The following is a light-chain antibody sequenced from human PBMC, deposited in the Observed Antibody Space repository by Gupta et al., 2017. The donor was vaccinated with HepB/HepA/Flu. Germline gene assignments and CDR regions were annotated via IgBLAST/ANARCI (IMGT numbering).Light chain of an antibody. CDR1: QVGGSY. CDR2: DAS. Sequence: EIVLTQSPATLSLSPGETATLSCRARQVGGSYAAEYHQKAGQAPSLLVGDASNGATSIPARISSSGASTYFTLTISSLAPEDVAVYYCQQRFKWPPTFGGGTKVEIK. CDR3: QQRFKWPPT. V-gene: IGKV3-11*01. J-gene: IGKJ4*01.